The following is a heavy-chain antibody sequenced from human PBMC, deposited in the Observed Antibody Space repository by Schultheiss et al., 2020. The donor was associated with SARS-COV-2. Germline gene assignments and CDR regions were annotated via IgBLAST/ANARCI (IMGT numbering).Heavy chain of an antibody. CDR2: INPNSGGT. CDR1: GYTFTGYY. D-gene: IGHD3-22*01. J-gene: IGHJ4*02. Sequence: ASVKVSCKASGYTFTGYYMHWVRQAPGQGLEWMGWINPNSGGTNYAQKFQGRVTMTTDTSTSTAYMELRSLRSDDTAVYYCARYYYDSSGYYSCFDYWGQGTLVTVSS. CDR3: ARYYYDSSGYYSCFDY. V-gene: IGHV1-2*02.